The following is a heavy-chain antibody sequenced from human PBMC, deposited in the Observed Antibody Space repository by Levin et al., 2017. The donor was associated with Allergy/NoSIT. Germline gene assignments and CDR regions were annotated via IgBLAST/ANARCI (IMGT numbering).Heavy chain of an antibody. CDR3: ATGRHVLRYFDSFDP. Sequence: SETLSLTCTVSGGSISSGDYYWSWIRQPPGKGLEWIGYIYYSGSTYYNPSLKSRVTISVDTSKNQFSLKLSSETAAATAVYYCATGRHVLRYFDSFDPWGQGTLVTVSS. V-gene: IGHV4-30-4*01. CDR1: GGSISSGDYY. CDR2: IYYSGST. J-gene: IGHJ5*02. D-gene: IGHD3-9*01.